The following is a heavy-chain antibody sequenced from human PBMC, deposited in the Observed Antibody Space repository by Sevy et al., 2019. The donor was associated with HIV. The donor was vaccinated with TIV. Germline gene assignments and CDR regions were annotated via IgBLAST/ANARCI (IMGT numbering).Heavy chain of an antibody. CDR2: IYYSGST. CDR1: GGSISSGGYY. V-gene: IGHV4-31*03. CDR3: ASLYADFWSGYYYRYGMDV. Sequence: SETLSLTCTVSGGSISSGGYYWSWIRQHPGKGLEWIGYIYYSGSTYYNPSLKSRVTISVDTSKNQFSLKLSSVTAADTAVYYCASLYADFWSGYYYRYGMDVWGQGTTITVSS. J-gene: IGHJ6*02. D-gene: IGHD3-3*01.